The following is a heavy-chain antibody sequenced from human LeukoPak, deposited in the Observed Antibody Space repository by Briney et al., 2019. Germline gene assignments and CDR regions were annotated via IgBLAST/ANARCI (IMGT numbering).Heavy chain of an antibody. CDR1: GGSFSGYY. J-gene: IGHJ4*02. CDR2: INHSGST. V-gene: IGHV4-34*01. Sequence: SETLSLTCAVYGGSFSGYYWSWIRQPPGKGLEWIGEINHSGSTNYNPSLKSRVTISVDTSKNQFSLKLSSVTAADTAVYYCARSSSGYQNFDYWGQGTLVTVSS. CDR3: ARSSSGYQNFDY. D-gene: IGHD3-22*01.